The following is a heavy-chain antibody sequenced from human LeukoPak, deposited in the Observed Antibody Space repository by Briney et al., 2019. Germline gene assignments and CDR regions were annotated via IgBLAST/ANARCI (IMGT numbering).Heavy chain of an antibody. CDR2: INHSGNT. V-gene: IGHV4-34*01. D-gene: IGHD6-13*01. CDR3: ARYPNSSSWYERDAFDI. Sequence: SETLSLTCAVYGGSFSGYYWSWIRQPPGKGLEWIGEINHSGNTNYNPSLKSRVTISVDTSKNQFSLKLSSVTAADTAVYYCARYPNSSSWYERDAFDIWGQGTMVTVSS. CDR1: GGSFSGYY. J-gene: IGHJ3*02.